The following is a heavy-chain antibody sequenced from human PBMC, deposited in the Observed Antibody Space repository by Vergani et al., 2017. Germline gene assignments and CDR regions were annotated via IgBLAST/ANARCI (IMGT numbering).Heavy chain of an antibody. D-gene: IGHD3-22*01. Sequence: EVQLLESGGSLKQPGGSVRLSCAASGFTFSTYAMNWVRQAPGKGLEWVSSISSSSSYIYYADSVKGRFTISRDNAKNSLYLQMNSLRAEDTAVYYCARAGRYYDSSGYSRPWGQGTLVTVSS. CDR1: GFTFSTYA. J-gene: IGHJ5*02. V-gene: IGHV3-21*01. CDR2: ISSSSSYI. CDR3: ARAGRYYDSSGYSRP.